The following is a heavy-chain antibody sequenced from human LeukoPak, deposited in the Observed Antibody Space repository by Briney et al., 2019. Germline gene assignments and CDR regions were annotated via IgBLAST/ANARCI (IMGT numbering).Heavy chain of an antibody. Sequence: SETLSLTCTGSGGSISSYYWRWIRQPPGKGLEWIGYIYYSGSTNYNPSLKSRVTISVDTSKNQFSLKLSSVTAADTAVYYCARGPGDGVQDYWGQGTLVTVSS. V-gene: IGHV4-59*01. CDR3: ARGPGDGVQDY. D-gene: IGHD2-8*01. J-gene: IGHJ4*02. CDR2: IYYSGST. CDR1: GGSISSYY.